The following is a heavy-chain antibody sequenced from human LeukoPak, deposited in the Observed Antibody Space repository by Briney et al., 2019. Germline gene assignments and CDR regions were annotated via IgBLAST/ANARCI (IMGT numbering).Heavy chain of an antibody. V-gene: IGHV1-3*01. J-gene: IGHJ5*02. CDR3: AYGSGSSPPVGFWFDP. CDR2: INVDSGNT. Sequence: ASVKVSCKASGGTFSSYAMHWVRQAPGQRLEWMAWINVDSGNTKYSQEFQGRVTITRDTSISTAYMELSRLRSDDTAVYYCAYGSGSSPPVGFWFDPWGQGTLVTVSS. D-gene: IGHD3-10*01. CDR1: GGTFSSYA.